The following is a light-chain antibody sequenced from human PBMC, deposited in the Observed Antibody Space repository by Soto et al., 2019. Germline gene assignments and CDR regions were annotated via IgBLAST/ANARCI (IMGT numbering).Light chain of an antibody. CDR2: AAS. CDR3: QQYYNWFRGIT. J-gene: IGKJ3*01. Sequence: EIVTTQSPATLSVSPGERATLYCRASQSVGTDLAWYQHKPGQAPRLLIYAASTRATGVPARFSGTGSGTDFTLTINSLQSEDFAVYYCQQYYNWFRGITFGPGTKIDIK. V-gene: IGKV3-15*01. CDR1: QSVGTD.